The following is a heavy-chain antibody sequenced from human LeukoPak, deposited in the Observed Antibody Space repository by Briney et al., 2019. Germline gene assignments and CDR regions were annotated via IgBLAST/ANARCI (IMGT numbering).Heavy chain of an antibody. CDR3: ARDSGANDY. Sequence: SETLSLTCTVSGGSISSYYWSWLRQPPGKGLEWIGYIYYSGSTNYNPSLKSRVTISVDSSRNQFSLKLSSVTAADTAVYYCARDSGANDYCGQGALVTVSS. D-gene: IGHD4/OR15-4a*01. J-gene: IGHJ4*02. CDR1: GGSISSYY. V-gene: IGHV4-59*01. CDR2: IYYSGST.